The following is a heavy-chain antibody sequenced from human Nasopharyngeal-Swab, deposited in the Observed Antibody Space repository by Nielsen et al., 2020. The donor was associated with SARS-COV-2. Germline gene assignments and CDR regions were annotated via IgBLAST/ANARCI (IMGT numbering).Heavy chain of an antibody. J-gene: IGHJ6*02. Sequence: GESLKISCAASGFTFSSYWMHWVRQAPGKGLVWVSRINSAGSSTSYADSVKGRFTISRDNAKNTLYLQMNSLRAEDTAVYYCARYFPRPLDFWNHLSVSHLLYYYGMDVWGQGTTVTVSS. D-gene: IGHD3-3*01. CDR1: GFTFSSYW. CDR2: INSAGSST. CDR3: ARYFPRPLDFWNHLSVSHLLYYYGMDV. V-gene: IGHV3-74*01.